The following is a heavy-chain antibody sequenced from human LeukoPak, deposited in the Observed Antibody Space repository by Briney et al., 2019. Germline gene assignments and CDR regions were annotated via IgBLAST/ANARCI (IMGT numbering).Heavy chain of an antibody. J-gene: IGHJ4*02. CDR2: IKQDGSEK. CDR1: GFTFSSYG. D-gene: IGHD3-22*01. Sequence: GGSLRLSCAASGFTFSSYGMHWVRQAPGKGLEWVANIKQDGSEKYYVDSVKGRFTISRDNAKNSLYLQMNSLRAEDTAVYYCARSYHYYGSSGYRYYYFDYWGQGTLVTVSS. CDR3: ARSYHYYGSSGYRYYYFDY. V-gene: IGHV3-7*01.